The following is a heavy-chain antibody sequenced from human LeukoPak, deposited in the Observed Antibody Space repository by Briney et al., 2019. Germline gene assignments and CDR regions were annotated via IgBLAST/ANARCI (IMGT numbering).Heavy chain of an antibody. CDR2: IYYSGST. Sequence: SETLSLTCTVSGGSISSGGYYWSWIRQPPGKGLEWIGYIYYSGSTYYNPSLKSRVTISVDTSKNQFSLKLSSVTAADTAVYYCARDEDLYCGGDCRYFDYWGQGTLVTVSS. D-gene: IGHD2-21*02. CDR1: GGSISSGGYY. J-gene: IGHJ4*02. CDR3: ARDEDLYCGGDCRYFDY. V-gene: IGHV4-30-4*01.